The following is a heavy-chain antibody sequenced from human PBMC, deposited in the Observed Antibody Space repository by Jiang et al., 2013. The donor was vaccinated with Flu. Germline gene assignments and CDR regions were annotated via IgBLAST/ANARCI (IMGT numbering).Heavy chain of an antibody. D-gene: IGHD3-22*01. CDR1: GYTFTSYG. CDR2: ISAYNGNT. V-gene: IGHV1-18*01. J-gene: IGHJ4*02. CDR3: ARDQGDYYDSSGYGQVDY. Sequence: SGAEVKKPGASVKVSCKASGYTFTSYGISWVRQAPGQGLEWMGWISAYNGNTNYAQKLQGRVTMTTDTSTSTAYMELRSLRSDDTAVYYCARDQGDYYDSSGYGQVDYWGQGTLVTVSS.